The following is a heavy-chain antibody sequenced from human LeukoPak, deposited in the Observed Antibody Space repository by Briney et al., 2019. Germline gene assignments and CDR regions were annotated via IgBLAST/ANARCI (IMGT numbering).Heavy chain of an antibody. V-gene: IGHV4-39*01. Sequence: PSETLSLTCTVSGGSISCGSYHWGWIRQPPGKGLEWIGSIHYRGSTSYNPSLKSRVTISVDTSKNQFSLNLSSVTAADTAVYYCARQQARAVGPTTILDHWGQGTLVTVSS. CDR2: IHYRGST. CDR1: GGSISCGSYH. CDR3: ARQQARAVGPTTILDH. D-gene: IGHD1-26*01. J-gene: IGHJ4*02.